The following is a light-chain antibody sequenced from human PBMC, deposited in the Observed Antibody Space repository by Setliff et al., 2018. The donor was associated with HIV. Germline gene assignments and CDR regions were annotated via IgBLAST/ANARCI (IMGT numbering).Light chain of an antibody. CDR2: EVT. Sequence: LAQPASVSGSPGQSITISCTGTSSDVGYYDYVSWYQQHPGQAPRLMIYEVTNRPSGVSNRFSGSKSGNTASLTISGLQAEDEADYYCCSNTGSNTYVFGSGTKVTVL. V-gene: IGLV2-14*01. CDR3: CSNTGSNTYV. J-gene: IGLJ1*01. CDR1: SSDVGYYDY.